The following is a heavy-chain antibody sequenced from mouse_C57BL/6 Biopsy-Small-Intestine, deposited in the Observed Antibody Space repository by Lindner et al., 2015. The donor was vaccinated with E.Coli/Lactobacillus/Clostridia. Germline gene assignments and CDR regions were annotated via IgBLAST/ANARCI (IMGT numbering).Heavy chain of an antibody. CDR3: ARSGYDGYYVENWYFDV. Sequence: VQLQESGAEPARPGASVKMSCKASGYTFTSYTMHWVKQRPGQGLEWIGYINPSSGYTKYNQKFKDKATLTADKSSSTAYMQLSSLTSEDSAVYYCARSGYDGYYVENWYFDVWGTGTTVTVSS. J-gene: IGHJ1*03. CDR1: GYTFTSYT. CDR2: INPSSGYT. D-gene: IGHD2-3*01. V-gene: IGHV1-4*01.